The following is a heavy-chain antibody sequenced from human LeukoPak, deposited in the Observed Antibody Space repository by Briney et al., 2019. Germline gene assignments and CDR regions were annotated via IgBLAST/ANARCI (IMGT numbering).Heavy chain of an antibody. V-gene: IGHV1-8*01. CDR3: ARVAPRYCSSGSCYSPNFDY. CDR2: MNPNSGNT. J-gene: IGHJ4*02. CDR1: GYTFTSYD. Sequence: GASVKVSCKASGYTFTSYDINWVRQATGQGLEWMGWMNPNSGNTGFAQKFQGRVTMTRITSISTAYMELSNLRSEDTAVYYCARVAPRYCSSGSCYSPNFDYWGQGTLVTVSS. D-gene: IGHD2-15*01.